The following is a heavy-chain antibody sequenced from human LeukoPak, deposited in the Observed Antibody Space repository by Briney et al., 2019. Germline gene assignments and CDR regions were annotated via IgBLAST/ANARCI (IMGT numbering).Heavy chain of an antibody. J-gene: IGHJ4*02. CDR2: IQTDGGDK. CDR3: AGEGGTVVIGRFDY. Sequence: GGPLRLSCAASGINFRASGMHWVRQAPGMGLEWVTFIQTDGGDKKYAASVAGRFTTSRDNSKNTVYLHMSSLRPDDTALYYCAGEGGTVVIGRFDYWGQGTLVTVSS. D-gene: IGHD2-2*01. V-gene: IGHV3-30*02. CDR1: GINFRASG.